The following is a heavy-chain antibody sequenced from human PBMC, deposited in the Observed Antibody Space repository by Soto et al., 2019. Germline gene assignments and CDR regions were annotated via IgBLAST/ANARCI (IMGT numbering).Heavy chain of an antibody. D-gene: IGHD6-6*01. V-gene: IGHV3-21*01. CDR3: ARVGGSSSGLYFDY. Sequence: GGSLRLSCAASGFTFSSYSMNWVRQAPGKGLEWVSSISSSSSYIYYADSVKGRFTISRDNAKNSLYLQMNSLRAEDTAVYYGARVGGSSSGLYFDYWGQGTLVTVSS. CDR1: GFTFSSYS. J-gene: IGHJ4*02. CDR2: ISSSSSYI.